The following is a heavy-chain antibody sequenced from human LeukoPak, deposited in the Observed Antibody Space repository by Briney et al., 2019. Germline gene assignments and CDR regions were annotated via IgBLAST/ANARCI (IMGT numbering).Heavy chain of an antibody. D-gene: IGHD3-16*01. V-gene: IGHV4-59*01. CDR1: GDSFSSYH. Sequence: SETLSLTCTVSVSGDSFSSYHWSWLRQPPGKGLEWIGYISSSGSASYNTSLKSRVTISVDTSKNQFSLKLSSVTAADTAVYYCARVGRGDHTWGSYSCDHWGQGTLVSVSS. CDR2: ISSSGSA. J-gene: IGHJ1*01. CDR3: ARVGRGDHTWGSYSCDH.